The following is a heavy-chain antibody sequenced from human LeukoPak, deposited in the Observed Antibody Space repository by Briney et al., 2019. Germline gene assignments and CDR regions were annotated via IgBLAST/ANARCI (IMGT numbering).Heavy chain of an antibody. V-gene: IGHV4-61*05. CDR2: IYYSGST. D-gene: IGHD2-2*01. Sequence: TSETLSLTCTVSGGSISSSSYYWSWIRQPPGKGLEWIGYIYYSGSTNYNPSLKSRVTISVDTSKNQFSLKLSSVTAADTAVYYCARHSRYCSSTSCPGKYFQHWGQGTLVTVSS. CDR1: GGSISSSSYY. CDR3: ARHSRYCSSTSCPGKYFQH. J-gene: IGHJ1*01.